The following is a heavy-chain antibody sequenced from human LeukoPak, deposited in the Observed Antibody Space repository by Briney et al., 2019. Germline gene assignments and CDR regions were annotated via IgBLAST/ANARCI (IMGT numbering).Heavy chain of an antibody. CDR2: ISGSGGST. V-gene: IGHV3-23*01. D-gene: IGHD2-15*01. J-gene: IGHJ4*02. CDR1: GFTFSSYA. CDR3: ARGHIGYCSGGSCYSYFDY. Sequence: GSLRLSCAASGFTFSSYAMSWVRQAPGKGLEWVSAISGSGGSTYYADSVKGRFTISRDNSKNTLYLQMNSLRAEDTAVYCCARGHIGYCSGGSCYSYFDYWGQGTLVTVSS.